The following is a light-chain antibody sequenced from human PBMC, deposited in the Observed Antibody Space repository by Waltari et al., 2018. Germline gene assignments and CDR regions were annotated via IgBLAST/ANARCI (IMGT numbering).Light chain of an antibody. CDR3: QQYDFSVPLT. Sequence: EIVLTQSPGTLSLSPGERATLSCRASQSVASNFLAWYQQTPGQAPRLLIYGASSRVTGIPDRFSGSGSGTDFTLTISRLEPVDFAVYYCQQYDFSVPLTFGGGTKVEIK. CDR1: QSVASNF. CDR2: GAS. V-gene: IGKV3-20*01. J-gene: IGKJ4*01.